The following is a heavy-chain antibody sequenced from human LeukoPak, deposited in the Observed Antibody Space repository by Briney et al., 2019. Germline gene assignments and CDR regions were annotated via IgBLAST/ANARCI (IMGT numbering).Heavy chain of an antibody. CDR3: ARGSHQDYFGSMTYLFDY. J-gene: IGHJ4*02. CDR1: GLTFSFYT. V-gene: IGHV3-30*04. D-gene: IGHD3-10*01. Sequence: GGSLRLSCAASGLTFSFYTIHWVRQAPGKGLEWVTLILHDGRNKNYADSVKGRFTISRDNSKRTLYLEVNSLRADDTAVYYCARGSHQDYFGSMTYLFDYWGQGTLVTVSS. CDR2: ILHDGRNK.